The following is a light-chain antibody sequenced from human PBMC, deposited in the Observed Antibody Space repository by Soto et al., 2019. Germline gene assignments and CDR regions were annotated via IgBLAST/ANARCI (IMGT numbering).Light chain of an antibody. CDR3: CSYAGSFWV. CDR2: EVS. CDR1: RSDVGSYNL. J-gene: IGLJ3*02. V-gene: IGLV2-23*02. Sequence: QSALTQPASVSGSPGQSITISCTGTRSDVGSYNLVSWYQQHPGKAPKLMIYEVSKRPSGVSNRFSGSKSGNTASLTISGLQAEDEADYYCCSYAGSFWVFGGGTELTVL.